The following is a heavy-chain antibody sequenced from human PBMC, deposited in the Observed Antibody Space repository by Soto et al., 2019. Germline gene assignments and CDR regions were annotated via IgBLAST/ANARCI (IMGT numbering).Heavy chain of an antibody. D-gene: IGHD5-18*01. CDR2: IYPGDSDT. V-gene: IGHV5-51*01. CDR3: ARGYRYGLRYMDV. CDR1: GYSFTSYW. Sequence: PGESLKISCKGSGYSFTSYWIGWVRQMPGKGLEWMGIIYPGDSDTRYSPSFQGQVTISADKSNSTAYLQWSSLKASDTAMYFCARGYRYGLRYMDVWGQGTTVTVSS. J-gene: IGHJ6*03.